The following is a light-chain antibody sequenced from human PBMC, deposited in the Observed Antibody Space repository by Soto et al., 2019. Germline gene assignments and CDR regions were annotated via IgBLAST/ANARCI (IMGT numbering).Light chain of an antibody. J-gene: IGKJ1*01. CDR1: QSVSSSY. CDR2: GAS. CDR3: QQDGSSPCP. V-gene: IGKV3-20*01. Sequence: EIVLTQSPGTLSLSPGERATLSCRASQSVSSSYLAWYQQKPGQAPRLLIYGASSRATGIPDRFSGSGSGTDFTLTISRLEPEDFAVYYFQQDGSSPCPFGQGTKVQIK.